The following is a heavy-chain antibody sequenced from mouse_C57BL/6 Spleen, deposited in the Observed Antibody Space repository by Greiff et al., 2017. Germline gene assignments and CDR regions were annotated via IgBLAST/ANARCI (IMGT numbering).Heavy chain of an antibody. CDR1: GYTFTSYW. CDR3: ARDITTVGAMDY. CDR2: IDPSDSYT. D-gene: IGHD1-1*01. J-gene: IGHJ4*01. V-gene: IGHV1-69*01. Sequence: QVQLQQSGAELVMPGASVKLSCKASGYTFTSYWMHWVKHRPGQGLEWIGEIDPSDSYTNYNQKFKGKSTLTVDKSSSTAYMQLSSLTSEDSAVYYCARDITTVGAMDYWGQGTSVTVSS.